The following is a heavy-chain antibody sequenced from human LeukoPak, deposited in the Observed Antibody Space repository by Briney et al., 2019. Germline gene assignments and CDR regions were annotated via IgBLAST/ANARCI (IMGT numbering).Heavy chain of an antibody. Sequence: PSETLSLTCTVSGYSISSGYYWSWIRQPAGKGLEWIGRIYTSGSTNYNPSLKSRVTMSVDTSKNQFSLKLSSVTAADTAVYYCARGEYYYDTSGPGAFDYWGQGTLVTVSS. D-gene: IGHD3-22*01. J-gene: IGHJ4*02. CDR1: GYSISSGYY. CDR3: ARGEYYYDTSGPGAFDY. V-gene: IGHV4-4*07. CDR2: IYTSGST.